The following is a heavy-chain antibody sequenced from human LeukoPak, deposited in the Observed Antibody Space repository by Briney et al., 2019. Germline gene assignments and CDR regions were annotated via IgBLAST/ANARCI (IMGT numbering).Heavy chain of an antibody. CDR2: IIPIFGTA. D-gene: IGHD3-3*01. V-gene: IGHV1-69*05. CDR3: ARADFWSGRVNWFDL. J-gene: IGHJ5*02. CDR1: GGTFSSYA. Sequence: SVKVSCKASGGTFSSYAISWVRQAPGQGLEWMGRIIPIFGTANYAQRFQGRVTITTDESTSTAYMELSSLRSEDTAVYYCARADFWSGRVNWFDLWGQGTLVTVSS.